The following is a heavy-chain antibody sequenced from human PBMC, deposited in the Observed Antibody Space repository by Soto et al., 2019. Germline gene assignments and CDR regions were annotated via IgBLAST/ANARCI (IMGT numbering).Heavy chain of an antibody. D-gene: IGHD5-18*01. Sequence: SETLSLTCTVSGGSVSSGSYYWSWIRQPPGKGLEWIGYIYYSGSTNYNPSLKSRVTISVDTSKNQFSLKLSSVTAADTAVYYCARDRGDSDGYGQWGMDVWGQGTTVTVSS. CDR2: IYYSGST. CDR3: ARDRGDSDGYGQWGMDV. J-gene: IGHJ6*02. V-gene: IGHV4-61*01. CDR1: GGSVSSGSYY.